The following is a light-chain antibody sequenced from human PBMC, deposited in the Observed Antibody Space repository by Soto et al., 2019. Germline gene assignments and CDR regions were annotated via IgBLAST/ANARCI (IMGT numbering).Light chain of an antibody. Sequence: QSVLTQPPSVSAAPGQTVTISCSGSSSNVGNNYVSWYQHLPGTAPKLLIYETNRRPAGISDRFSGSKSGTSATLGITGLQTADEADYYCETWGTSLSAGRVFGPGTKLTVL. CDR2: ETN. J-gene: IGLJ1*01. V-gene: IGLV1-51*02. CDR3: ETWGTSLSAGRV. CDR1: SSNVGNNY.